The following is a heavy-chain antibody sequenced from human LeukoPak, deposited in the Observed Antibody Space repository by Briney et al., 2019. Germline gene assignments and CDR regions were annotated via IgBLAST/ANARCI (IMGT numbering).Heavy chain of an antibody. J-gene: IGHJ4*02. CDR3: AKSTAGCSGGNCYSALDS. V-gene: IGHV3-23*01. D-gene: IGHD2-15*01. CDR1: GFSLRSYV. CDR2: INTDGAWI. Sequence: GGSLRLSCAASGFSLRSYVMGWVRLAPGKGPQWVSGINTDGAWIYYVDSVKGRFTISRDNSENTLYLQMDSLRVEDTALYYCAKSTAGCSGGNCYSALDSWGQGTLVTVSS.